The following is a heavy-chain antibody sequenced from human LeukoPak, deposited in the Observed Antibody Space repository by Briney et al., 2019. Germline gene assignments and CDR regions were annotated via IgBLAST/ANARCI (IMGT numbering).Heavy chain of an antibody. J-gene: IGHJ4*02. CDR1: GGSFSGYY. D-gene: IGHD3-10*01. CDR2: INHSGST. CDR3: ARGVTMVRGVDFDC. Sequence: SETLSLTCAVYGGSFSGYYWSWIRQPPGKGLEWIGEINHSGSTNYNPSLKSRVTISVDTSKNQFSLKLSSVTTADTAVYYCARGVTMVRGVDFDCWGQGTLVTVSS. V-gene: IGHV4-34*01.